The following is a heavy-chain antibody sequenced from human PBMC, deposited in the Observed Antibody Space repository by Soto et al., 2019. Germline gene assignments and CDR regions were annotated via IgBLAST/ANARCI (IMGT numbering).Heavy chain of an antibody. Sequence: QLQLQESGPGLVKPSETLSLTCTVSGGSISSSSYYWGWIRQPPGKGLEWIGSIYYSGSTYYNPSLKSRVTISVDTSKNQFSLKLSSVTAADTAVYYCARLAYDILPGYYIPYPYWYFDLWGRGTLVTVSS. CDR3: ARLAYDILPGYYIPYPYWYFDL. CDR2: IYYSGST. D-gene: IGHD3-9*01. V-gene: IGHV4-39*01. J-gene: IGHJ2*01. CDR1: GGSISSSSYY.